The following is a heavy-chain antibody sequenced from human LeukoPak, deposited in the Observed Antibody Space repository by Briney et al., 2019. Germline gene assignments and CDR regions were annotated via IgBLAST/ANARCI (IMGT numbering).Heavy chain of an antibody. Sequence: GGSLRLSCAASGFTFSSYWMSWVRQAPGRGLEWVADIKQDGTQRYYVDSVEGRISISRDNVKNSLYLQMNSLRVEDTAVYYCARGLGGSGTGTTAYFDYWGQGTLVTVSS. CDR3: ARGLGGSGTGTTAYFDY. J-gene: IGHJ4*02. CDR2: IKQDGTQR. V-gene: IGHV3-7*05. CDR1: GFTFSSYW. D-gene: IGHD1-1*01.